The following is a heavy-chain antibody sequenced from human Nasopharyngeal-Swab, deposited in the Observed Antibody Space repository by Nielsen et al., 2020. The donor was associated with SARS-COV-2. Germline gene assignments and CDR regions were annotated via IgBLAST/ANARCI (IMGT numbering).Heavy chain of an antibody. V-gene: IGHV3-7*03. D-gene: IGHD3-16*02. Sequence: GESLKISCAASGFTFSSYWMSWVRQAPGKGLEWVANIKEDGSDKYHVDSVKGRFTISRDNAKNSLYLQMNSLRAEDTAVYYCAKKTVGTYPFDYWGQGTLVTLSS. J-gene: IGHJ4*02. CDR3: AKKTVGTYPFDY. CDR1: GFTFSSYW. CDR2: IKEDGSDK.